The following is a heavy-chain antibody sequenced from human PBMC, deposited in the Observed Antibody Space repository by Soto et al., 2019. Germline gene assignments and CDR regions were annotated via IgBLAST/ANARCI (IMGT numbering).Heavy chain of an antibody. Sequence: ASVKVSCKASGYTFTSYYMHWVRQAPGQGLEWMGIINPSGGSTSYAQKFQGRVTMTRDTSTSTVYMELSSLRSEDTAVYYCARDPAPPAGTTQYYFDYWGQGTLVTVSS. CDR2: INPSGGST. V-gene: IGHV1-46*03. J-gene: IGHJ4*02. D-gene: IGHD1-7*01. CDR1: GYTFTSYY. CDR3: ARDPAPPAGTTQYYFDY.